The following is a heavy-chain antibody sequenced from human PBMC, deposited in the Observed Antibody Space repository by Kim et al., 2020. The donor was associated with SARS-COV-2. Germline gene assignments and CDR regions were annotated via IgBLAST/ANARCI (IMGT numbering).Heavy chain of an antibody. CDR2: IIPIFGTA. D-gene: IGHD5-18*01. CDR3: ARDPPLRGYSYVVYYGMDV. V-gene: IGHV1-69*13. J-gene: IGHJ6*02. CDR1: GGTFSSYA. Sequence: SVKVSCKASGGTFSSYAISWVRQAPGQGLEWMGGIIPIFGTANYAQKFQGRVTITADESTSTAYMELSSLRSEDTAVYYCARDPPLRGYSYVVYYGMDVWGQGTTVTVSS.